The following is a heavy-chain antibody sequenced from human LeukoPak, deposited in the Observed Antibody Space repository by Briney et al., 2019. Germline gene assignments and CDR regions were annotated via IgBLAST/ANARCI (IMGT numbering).Heavy chain of an antibody. J-gene: IGHJ3*02. Sequence: GGSLRLSCTASGFTFSSYNMNWVRQAPGKGLEWVSSISSSSSYIYYADSVKGRFTLSRDNAKNSLYLQMNSLRAEDTAVYYCARDLVGAFDIWGQGTMVTVSS. D-gene: IGHD3-16*01. CDR3: ARDLVGAFDI. CDR1: GFTFSSYN. V-gene: IGHV3-21*01. CDR2: ISSSSSYI.